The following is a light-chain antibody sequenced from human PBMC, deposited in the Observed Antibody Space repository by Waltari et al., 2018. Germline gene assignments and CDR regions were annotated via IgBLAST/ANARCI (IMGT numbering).Light chain of an antibody. Sequence: EIVLTQSPGTLSLSQGERATLSCRASQSVSRTLAWYQQKPGQAPRLLIYGASTRPTGIPDRFSGSGSGTDFSLTISRLEPEDFAVYYCQHYVRLPVTFGQGTKVEIK. CDR1: QSVSRT. J-gene: IGKJ1*01. CDR2: GAS. V-gene: IGKV3-20*01. CDR3: QHYVRLPVT.